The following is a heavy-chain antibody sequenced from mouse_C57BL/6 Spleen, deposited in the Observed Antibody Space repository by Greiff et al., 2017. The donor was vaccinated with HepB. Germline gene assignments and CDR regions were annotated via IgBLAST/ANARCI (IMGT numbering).Heavy chain of an antibody. CDR2: IDPETGGT. CDR1: GYTFTDYE. D-gene: IGHD1-1*01. CDR3: TRGHYYGSSYYFDY. V-gene: IGHV1-15*01. J-gene: IGHJ2*01. Sequence: VQLQQSGAELVRPGASVTLSCKASGYTFTDYEMHWVKQTPVHGLEWIGAIDPETGGTAYNQKFKGKAILTADKSSSTAYMELRSLTSEDSAVYYCTRGHYYGSSYYFDYWGQGTTLTVSS.